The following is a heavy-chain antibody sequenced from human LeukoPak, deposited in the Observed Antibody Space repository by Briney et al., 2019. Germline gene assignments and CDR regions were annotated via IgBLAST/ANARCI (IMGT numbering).Heavy chain of an antibody. CDR3: AKDMVRGVITTEYFDY. D-gene: IGHD3-10*01. CDR1: GFTFSSYA. CDR2: ISGSGGST. J-gene: IGHJ4*02. Sequence: GGSLRLSCAASGFTFSSYAMSWVRQAPGRGLEWCSAISGSGGSTYYADSVKGRFTISRDNSKNTLYLQMNSLRAEDTAVYYCAKDMVRGVITTEYFDYWGQGTLVTVSS. V-gene: IGHV3-23*01.